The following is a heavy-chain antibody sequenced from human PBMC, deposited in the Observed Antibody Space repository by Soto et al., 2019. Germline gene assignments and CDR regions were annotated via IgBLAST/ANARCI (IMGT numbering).Heavy chain of an antibody. CDR2: IYYSGST. CDR1: GGSISSYY. D-gene: IGHD6-13*01. J-gene: IGHJ5*02. V-gene: IGHV4-59*08. CDR3: ARHGGSSWYPDNWFDP. Sequence: SETLSLTCTVSGGSISSYYWSWIRQPPGKGLEWIGYIYYSGSTNYNPSLKSRVTISVDTSKNQFSLKLSSVTAADTAVYYCARHGGSSWYPDNWFDPWGQGTLVTVS.